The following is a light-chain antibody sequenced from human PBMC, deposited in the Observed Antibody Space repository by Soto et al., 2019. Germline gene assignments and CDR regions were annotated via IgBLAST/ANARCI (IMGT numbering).Light chain of an antibody. CDR1: SSNIGAGYD. Sequence: QAVVTQPPSVSGAPGQRVTISCTGSSSNIGAGYDVHWYQQLPGIAPKLLISGNSNRPSGVPDRFSGSKSGTSASLAITGLQAEDEADYYCQSYDSSLSGSVFGGGTQLTVL. J-gene: IGLJ2*01. CDR2: GNS. V-gene: IGLV1-40*01. CDR3: QSYDSSLSGSV.